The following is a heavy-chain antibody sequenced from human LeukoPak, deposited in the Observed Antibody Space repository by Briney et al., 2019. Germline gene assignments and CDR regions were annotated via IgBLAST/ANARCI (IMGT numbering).Heavy chain of an antibody. CDR3: AKDNDFWSGPNLYFDY. J-gene: IGHJ4*02. CDR2: ISGSGGST. CDR1: GFTFSSYA. Sequence: GGSLRLSCAASGFTFSSYAMSWVRQAPGKGLEWVSAISGSGGSTYYADSVKGRFTISRDNSKSTVYLQMNSLRAEDTAVYYCAKDNDFWSGPNLYFDYWGQGTLVTVSS. V-gene: IGHV3-23*01. D-gene: IGHD3-3*01.